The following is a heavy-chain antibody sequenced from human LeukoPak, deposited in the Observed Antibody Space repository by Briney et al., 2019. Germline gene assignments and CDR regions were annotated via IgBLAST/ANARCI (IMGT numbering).Heavy chain of an antibody. V-gene: IGHV1-46*01. CDR1: GYTFTSYY. Sequence: ASVKVSCKASGYTFTSYYMHWVRQAPGQGLEWMGIINPSGGSTSYAQKFQGRVTMTRDTSTSTVYMELSSLRSEDTAVYYCARDLTMIVVGGPHWYSDLWGRGALVTVSS. J-gene: IGHJ2*01. CDR3: ARDLTMIVVGGPHWYSDL. CDR2: INPSGGST. D-gene: IGHD3-22*01.